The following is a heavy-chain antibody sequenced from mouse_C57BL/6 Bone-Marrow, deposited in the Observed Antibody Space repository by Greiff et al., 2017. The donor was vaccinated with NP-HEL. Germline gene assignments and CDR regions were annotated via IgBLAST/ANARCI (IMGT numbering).Heavy chain of an antibody. CDR3: VRDFSGHYAMDY. CDR2: IRSKSSNYAT. V-gene: IGHV10-3*01. D-gene: IGHD3-1*01. J-gene: IGHJ4*01. CDR1: GFTFNTYA. Sequence: EVHLVESGGGLVQPKGSLKLSCAASGFTFNTYAMHWVRQAPGKGLEWVARIRSKSSNYATYYADSVKDRFTISRDDSQSMLYLQMNNLNTEDTAMYYCVRDFSGHYAMDYWGQGTSVTVSS.